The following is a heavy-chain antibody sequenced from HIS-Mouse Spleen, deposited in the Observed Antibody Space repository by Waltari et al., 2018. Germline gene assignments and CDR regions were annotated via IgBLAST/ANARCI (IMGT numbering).Heavy chain of an antibody. Sequence: QLQLQESGPGLVKPSETLSLTCTVSGGSISSSSYYWGWIRQPPGKGLEWIGSIYSSGSTCYNPALKSRVTISVDTSKNQFSLKLSSVTAADTAVYYCAREIPYSSSWYDWYFDLWGRGTLVTVSS. J-gene: IGHJ2*01. CDR3: AREIPYSSSWYDWYFDL. V-gene: IGHV4-39*07. CDR1: GGSISSSSYY. D-gene: IGHD6-13*01. CDR2: IYSSGST.